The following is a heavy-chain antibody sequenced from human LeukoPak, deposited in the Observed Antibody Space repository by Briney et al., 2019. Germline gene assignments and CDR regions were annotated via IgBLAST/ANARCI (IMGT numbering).Heavy chain of an antibody. CDR1: GYTFTSYY. Sequence: WASVKVSCKASGYTFTSYYMHWVRQAPGQGLEWMGIINPSGGSTSYAQKFQGRVTMTRDTSTSTVYMELSSLRSEDAAVYYCAGDDFWSGSDYWGQGTLVTVSS. CDR3: AGDDFWSGSDY. J-gene: IGHJ4*02. CDR2: INPSGGST. D-gene: IGHD3-3*01. V-gene: IGHV1-46*01.